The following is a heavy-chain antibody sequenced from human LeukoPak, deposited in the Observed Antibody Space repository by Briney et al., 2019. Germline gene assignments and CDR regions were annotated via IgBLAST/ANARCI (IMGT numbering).Heavy chain of an antibody. Sequence: SETLSLTCTVSGGSISSYYWGWIRQHPGKGLEWIGYIYYSGSTYYNPSLKSRVTISVDTSKNQFSLKLSSVTAADTAVYYCAIQLWNYGMDVWGQGTTVTVSS. V-gene: IGHV4-59*06. CDR3: AIQLWNYGMDV. CDR1: GGSISSYY. D-gene: IGHD5-18*01. J-gene: IGHJ6*02. CDR2: IYYSGST.